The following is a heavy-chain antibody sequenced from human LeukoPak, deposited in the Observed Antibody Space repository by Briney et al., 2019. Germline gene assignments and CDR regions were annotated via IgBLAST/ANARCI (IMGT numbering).Heavy chain of an antibody. Sequence: SEALSLTCTVSGGSISSYYWSWIRQPPGKGLEWIGEINHSGSTNYNPSLKSRVTISVGTSKNQFSLKLSSVTAADTAVYYCARSYGDYVWFSAFDIWGQGTMVTVSS. J-gene: IGHJ3*02. D-gene: IGHD4-17*01. CDR3: ARSYGDYVWFSAFDI. V-gene: IGHV4-34*01. CDR2: INHSGST. CDR1: GGSISSYY.